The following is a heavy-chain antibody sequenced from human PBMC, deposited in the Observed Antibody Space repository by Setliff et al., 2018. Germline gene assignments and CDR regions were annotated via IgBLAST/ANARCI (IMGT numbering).Heavy chain of an antibody. CDR3: ARPYDNSPG. V-gene: IGHV4-61*02. CDR2: IYIRGGT. D-gene: IGHD3-22*01. CDR1: GGSITDENSW. J-gene: IGHJ4*02. Sequence: SETLSLTCTVSGGSITDENSWWAWIRQPAGKRPEWLGLIYIRGGTDYNPALKSRVTISLDTSKNQFSLNLSFVTAADTAVYYCARPYDNSPGWGQGLLVTVSS.